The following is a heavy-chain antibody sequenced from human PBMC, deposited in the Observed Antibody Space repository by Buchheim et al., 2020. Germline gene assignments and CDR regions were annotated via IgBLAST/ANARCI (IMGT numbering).Heavy chain of an antibody. D-gene: IGHD2-2*02. V-gene: IGHV3-48*01. CDR2: ISSSSTI. Sequence: EVQLVESGGGLVQPGGSLRLSCAASGFTFSSYSMNWVRQAPGKGLEWVSYISSSSTIYYADSVKGRFTISRDNAKKSLYLQMNSLRAEDTAVYYCALVIPRGYWGQGTL. J-gene: IGHJ4*02. CDR1: GFTFSSYS. CDR3: ALVIPRGY.